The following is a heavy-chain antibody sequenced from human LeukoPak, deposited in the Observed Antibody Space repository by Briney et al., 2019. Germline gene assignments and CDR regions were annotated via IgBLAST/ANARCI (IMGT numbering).Heavy chain of an antibody. CDR3: ARRSHLYCSGGTCYSGRTNY. D-gene: IGHD2-15*01. CDR1: GGSFSGYY. J-gene: IGHJ4*02. Sequence: SETLSLTCAVSGGSFSGYYWSWIRQPPGKGLEWIREINHIGTTSYNPSLKSRVTMSVDTSKNQFSLTLSSVTAADTAVYYCARRSHLYCSGGTCYSGRTNYWGQGSLVTVSS. V-gene: IGHV4-34*01. CDR2: INHIGTT.